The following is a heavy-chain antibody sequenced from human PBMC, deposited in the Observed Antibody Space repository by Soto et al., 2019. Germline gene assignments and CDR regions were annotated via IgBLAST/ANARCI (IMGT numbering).Heavy chain of an antibody. J-gene: IGHJ4*02. V-gene: IGHV1-69*01. CDR2: IIPISGRT. CDR3: ATRGTQGRWLEFADY. Sequence: QVQLVQSGAEVKRPGSSVKVSCEASGGTFSSLGFTWVRQAPGQGLEWMGGIIPISGRTTFAPKFLGRVTITADESTRTTYMELTALTSDDTASYYFATRGTQGRWLEFADYWGQGTLVTVSS. CDR1: GGTFSSLG. D-gene: IGHD5-12*01.